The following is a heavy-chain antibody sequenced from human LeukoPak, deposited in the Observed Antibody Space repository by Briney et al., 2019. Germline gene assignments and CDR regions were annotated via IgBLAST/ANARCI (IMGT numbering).Heavy chain of an antibody. D-gene: IGHD6-19*01. CDR1: GFTFSSYS. CDR2: ISGSGGST. Sequence: PGGSLRLSCAASGFTFSSYSMSWVRQAPGKGLEWVSAISGSGGSTYYADSVKGRFTISRDNSKNTLYLQMNSLRAEDTAIYYCAKGFPLAGTLTPTDYWGQGTLVTVSS. V-gene: IGHV3-23*01. J-gene: IGHJ4*02. CDR3: AKGFPLAGTLTPTDY.